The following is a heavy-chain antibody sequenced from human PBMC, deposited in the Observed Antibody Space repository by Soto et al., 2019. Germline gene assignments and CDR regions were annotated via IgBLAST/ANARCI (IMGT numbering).Heavy chain of an antibody. J-gene: IGHJ4*02. CDR1: GFTFSSYG. V-gene: IGHV3-30*18. CDR2: ISYDGSNK. Sequence: PGGSLRLSCAASGFTFSSYGMHWVRQAPGKGLEWVAVISYDGSNKYYADSVKGRFTISRDNSKNTLYLQMNSLRAEDTAVYYCAKGMYSSSSGIVDYWGQGTLVTVSS. D-gene: IGHD6-6*01. CDR3: AKGMYSSSSGIVDY.